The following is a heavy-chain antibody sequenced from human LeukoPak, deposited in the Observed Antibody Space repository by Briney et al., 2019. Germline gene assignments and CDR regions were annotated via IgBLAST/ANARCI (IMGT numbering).Heavy chain of an antibody. D-gene: IGHD5-18*01. V-gene: IGHV3-23*01. J-gene: IGHJ4*02. Sequence: GGSLRLSCAASGFTFSSYAMSWVRQAPGMGLEWVSSIGSSGDITYYADSVKGRFTISRDNAKNSLYLQMNSLRAEDTAVYYCAREREYNYGHMLGYWGQGTLVTVSS. CDR1: GFTFSSYA. CDR2: IGSSGDIT. CDR3: AREREYNYGHMLGY.